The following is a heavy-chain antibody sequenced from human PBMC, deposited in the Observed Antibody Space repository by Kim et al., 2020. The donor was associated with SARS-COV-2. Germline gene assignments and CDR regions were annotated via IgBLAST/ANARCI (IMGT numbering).Heavy chain of an antibody. Sequence: GGSLRLSCAASGFTFSSYAMHWVRQAPGKGLEYVSAISSNGGSTYYSNSVKGRFTISRDNSKNTLYLLMASLRAEDMSVYYCARWAPWLIEHYYYYGMD. V-gene: IGHV3-64*01. CDR2: ISSNGGST. CDR3: ARWAPWLIEHYYYYGMD. CDR1: GFTFSSYA. D-gene: IGHD3-9*01. J-gene: IGHJ6*01.